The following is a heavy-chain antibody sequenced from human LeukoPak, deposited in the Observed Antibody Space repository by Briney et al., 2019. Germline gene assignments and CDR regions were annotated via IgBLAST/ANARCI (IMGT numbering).Heavy chain of an antibody. CDR3: ARDDTGYSSGWPPNPFDY. J-gene: IGHJ4*02. V-gene: IGHV3-30*03. Sequence: GGSLRLSCTASGFTFSNAWMSWVRQAPGKGLEWVAVISYDGSNKYYADSVKGRFTISRDNSKNALYLQMNSLRAEDTAVYYCARDDTGYSSGWPPNPFDYWGQGTLVTVSS. CDR2: ISYDGSNK. D-gene: IGHD6-19*01. CDR1: GFTFSNAW.